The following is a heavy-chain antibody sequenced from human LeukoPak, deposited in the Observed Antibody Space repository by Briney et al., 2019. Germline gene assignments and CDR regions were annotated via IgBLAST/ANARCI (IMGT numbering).Heavy chain of an antibody. CDR1: GFTFSSYG. CDR3: ARGGLVDFWSGYPLYYMDV. J-gene: IGHJ6*03. Sequence: PGGSLRLSCAASGFTFSSYGMHWVRQAPGKGLEWVAVISYDGSDKYYADSVKGRFTISRDNSKNTLLLQTISLRAEDTAVYYCARGGLVDFWSGYPLYYMDVWGKGTTVTVSS. CDR2: ISYDGSDK. V-gene: IGHV3-30*03. D-gene: IGHD3-3*01.